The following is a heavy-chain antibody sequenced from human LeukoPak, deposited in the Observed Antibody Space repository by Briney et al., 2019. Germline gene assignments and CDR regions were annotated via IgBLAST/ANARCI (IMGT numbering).Heavy chain of an antibody. CDR2: INHSGST. Sequence: SETLSLTCAVYGGSFSGYYWSWIRQPPGKGLEWIGEINHSGSTNYNPSLKSRVTISVDTSKNQFSLELSSVTAADTAVYYCARREWYCSSTSCYMPFDYWGQGTLVTVSS. CDR3: ARREWYCSSTSCYMPFDY. J-gene: IGHJ4*02. CDR1: GGSFSGYY. D-gene: IGHD2-2*02. V-gene: IGHV4-34*01.